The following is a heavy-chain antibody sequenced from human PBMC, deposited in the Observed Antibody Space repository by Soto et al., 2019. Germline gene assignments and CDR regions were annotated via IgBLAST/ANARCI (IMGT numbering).Heavy chain of an antibody. CDR3: AHSSPIAAAGTIDY. D-gene: IGHD6-13*01. CDR1: GFSLSTSGVG. CDR2: IYWDDDK. V-gene: IGHV2-5*02. J-gene: IGHJ4*02. Sequence: QITLKESGPTLVKPTQTLTLTCTFSGFSLSTSGVGVGWIRQPPGKALEWLALIYWDDDKRYSPSLKSRLTITKYSSKNQVVLTMTNMDPVDTATYYCAHSSPIAAAGTIDYWGQGTLVTVSS.